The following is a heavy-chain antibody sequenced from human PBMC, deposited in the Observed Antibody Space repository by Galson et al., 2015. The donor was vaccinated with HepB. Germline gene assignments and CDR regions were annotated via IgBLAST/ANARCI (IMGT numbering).Heavy chain of an antibody. CDR3: ARIFTTMARGDAFDI. D-gene: IGHD5-18*01. CDR1: GFSLSTSGMC. J-gene: IGHJ3*02. Sequence: PALVKPTQTLALTCTSPGFSLSTSGMCVSWIRQPPGKALEWLARIDWDDDKYYSTSLKTRLTISKDTSKNQVVLTMTNMDPVDTATYFCARIFTTMARGDAFDIWGQGTMVTVSS. CDR2: IDWDDDK. V-gene: IGHV2-70*11.